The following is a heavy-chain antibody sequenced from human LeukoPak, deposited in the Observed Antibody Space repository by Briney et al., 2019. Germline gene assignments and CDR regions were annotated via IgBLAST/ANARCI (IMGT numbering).Heavy chain of an antibody. J-gene: IGHJ4*02. CDR3: ATVYGDYGGFDY. Sequence: PGGSLRLSCAASGFTFSSYGMHWVRQAPGKGLEWVAVISYDGSNKYYADSVKGRFTISRDNSKNTLYLQMNSLRAEDTAVYYCATVYGDYGGFDYWGQGTLVTVSS. CDR2: ISYDGSNK. V-gene: IGHV3-30*03. D-gene: IGHD4-17*01. CDR1: GFTFSSYG.